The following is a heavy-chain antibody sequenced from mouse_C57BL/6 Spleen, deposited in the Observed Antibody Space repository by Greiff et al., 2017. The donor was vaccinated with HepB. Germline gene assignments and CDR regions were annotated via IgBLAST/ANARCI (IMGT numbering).Heavy chain of an antibody. CDR2: INPNNGGT. J-gene: IGHJ3*01. V-gene: IGHV1-18*01. D-gene: IGHD3-2*02. CDR1: GYTFTDYN. CDR3: ARWDSSGYGFAY. Sequence: VQLKQSGPELVKPGASVKIPCKASGYTFTDYNMDWVKQSHGKSLEWIGDINPNNGGTIYNQKFKGKATLTVDKSSSTAYMELRSLTSEDTAVYYCARWDSSGYGFAYWGQGTLVTVSA.